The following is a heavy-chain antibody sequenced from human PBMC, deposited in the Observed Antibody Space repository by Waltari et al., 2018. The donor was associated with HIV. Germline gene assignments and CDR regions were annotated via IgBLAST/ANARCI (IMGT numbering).Heavy chain of an antibody. J-gene: IGHJ3*02. V-gene: IGHV3-43D*03. CDR3: STYGDSEAFDI. CDR1: VFTFGDYA. Sequence: EVQLVESGGVVVQPGGSLRLSCAASVFTFGDYAMHWVRQAPGKGLEWVSLISWDGGSTYYADSVKGRFTISRDNSKNSLYLQMNSLRAEDTALYYCSTYGDSEAFDIWGQGTMVTVSS. D-gene: IGHD4-17*01. CDR2: ISWDGGST.